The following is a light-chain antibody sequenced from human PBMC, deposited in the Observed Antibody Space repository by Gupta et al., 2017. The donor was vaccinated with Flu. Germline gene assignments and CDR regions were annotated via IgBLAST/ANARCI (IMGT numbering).Light chain of an antibody. CDR3: SSFTTSITWV. V-gene: IGLV2-14*01. CDR1: NNDVGAYNH. Sequence: SITISCTGTNNDVGAYNHVSCYQQHPVKAPKLLICEVTNRPPGVSDRFSGSKSGNTASLTISGLQAEDEADYYCSSFTTSITWVFGGGTKVTVL. CDR2: EVT. J-gene: IGLJ3*02.